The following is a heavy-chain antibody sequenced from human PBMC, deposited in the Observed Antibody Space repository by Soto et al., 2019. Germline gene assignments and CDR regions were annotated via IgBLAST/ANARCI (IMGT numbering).Heavy chain of an antibody. CDR3: AHKGSLTIPHAFDF. CDR1: GFSLTASGVA. Sequence: QITLKESGPTLVKPTQTLTLTCAFSGFSLTASGVAVGWIRQPPGKALEWLAFIYWNDDKRYNASMKTRLTVTRDTSTSQVVLTMTNMDPDDTATYYCAHKGSLTIPHAFDFWGRGTMVIVSS. CDR2: IYWNDDK. D-gene: IGHD2-2*01. V-gene: IGHV2-5*01. J-gene: IGHJ3*01.